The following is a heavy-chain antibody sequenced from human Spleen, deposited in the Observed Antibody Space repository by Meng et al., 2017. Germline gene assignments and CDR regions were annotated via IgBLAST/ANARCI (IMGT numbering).Heavy chain of an antibody. J-gene: IGHJ3*02. V-gene: IGHV1-46*01. CDR3: TRDASDYGGNSEAFDM. Sequence: ASVKVSCNASGYIFRKYFIHWVRQAPGQGLEWMGIINPSGDSTSYAQKFQGRVIMTTDTSTNTVYMDLSRLRSEDTAVYYCTRDASDYGGNSEAFDMWGQGTKVT. D-gene: IGHD4-23*01. CDR1: GYIFRKYF. CDR2: INPSGDST.